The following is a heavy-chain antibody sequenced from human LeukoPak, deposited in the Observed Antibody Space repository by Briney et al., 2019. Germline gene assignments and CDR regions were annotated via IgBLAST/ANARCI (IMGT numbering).Heavy chain of an antibody. CDR2: IYYSGST. CDR3: ARITMVRGVISGWFDP. V-gene: IGHV4-30-4*01. CDR1: GGSISSGDYY. D-gene: IGHD3-10*01. J-gene: IGHJ5*02. Sequence: SETLSLTCTVSGGSISSGDYYWSWIRQPPGKGLEWIGYIYYSGSTYYNPSLKSRVTISVDTSKNQFSLKLGSVTAAETAVYYCARITMVRGVISGWFDPWGQGTLVTVSS.